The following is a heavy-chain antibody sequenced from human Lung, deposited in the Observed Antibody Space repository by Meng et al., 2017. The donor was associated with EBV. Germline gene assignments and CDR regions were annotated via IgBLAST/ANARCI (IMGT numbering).Heavy chain of an antibody. V-gene: IGHV4-30-4*01. J-gene: IGHJ4*02. CDR3: ARDIAEADYFDF. D-gene: IGHD6-19*01. Sequence: VQLQESGPRLVQPSPTLSLTCAVSGGSISSGHYYWSGIRQPPGKGLEWIAYIDYSGSTYYNPSLKSRVTISVDTSKNQFSLKLNSVTAADTAVYYCARDIAEADYFDFWGQGTLVTVSS. CDR2: IDYSGST. CDR1: GGSISSGHYY.